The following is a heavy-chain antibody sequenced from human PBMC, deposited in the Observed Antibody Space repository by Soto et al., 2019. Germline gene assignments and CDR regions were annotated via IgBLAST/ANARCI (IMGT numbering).Heavy chain of an antibody. CDR3: ASDYDLFDGMDV. D-gene: IGHD3-3*01. V-gene: IGHV1-8*01. Sequence: QVQLVQSGAEVKKPGASVKVSCKASGYTFTSYDINWVRQATGQGLEWMGWMNPNSGNTGYAQKLQGSVTMTRNTSISTAYMELSSLRSEDTAVYYCASDYDLFDGMDVWGHGTTVTVSS. CDR1: GYTFTSYD. CDR2: MNPNSGNT. J-gene: IGHJ6*02.